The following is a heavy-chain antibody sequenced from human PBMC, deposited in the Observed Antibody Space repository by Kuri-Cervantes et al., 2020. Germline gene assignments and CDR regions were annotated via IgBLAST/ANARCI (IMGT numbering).Heavy chain of an antibody. D-gene: IGHD2-2*03. V-gene: IGHV1-46*01. CDR1: GYTFTSYY. CDR2: INPSGGST. Sequence: ASVKVSCKASGYTFTSYYMHWVRQAPGQGLEWMGIINPSGGSTSYAQKFQGRVTMTRDTSMSTVYMELSSLRSEDTAVYYCARDPGYCSSTSCYEDYYYYMDVWGKGTTVTVSS. CDR3: ARDPGYCSSTSCYEDYYYYMDV. J-gene: IGHJ6*03.